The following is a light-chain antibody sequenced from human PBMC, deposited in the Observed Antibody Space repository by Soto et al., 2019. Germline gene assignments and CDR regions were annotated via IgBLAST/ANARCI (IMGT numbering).Light chain of an antibody. CDR1: QSVSTPY. CDR2: GAS. J-gene: IGKJ5*01. CDR3: QQYGSSPFT. Sequence: EIVLTQSPGTLSLSPGERATLSCRASQSVSTPYLAWYQQKPGQAPRVLIYGASSRATGIPDRFSGSGSGTDFTLTISRLEPEDFAVYYCQQYGSSPFTFGQGTRLE. V-gene: IGKV3-20*01.